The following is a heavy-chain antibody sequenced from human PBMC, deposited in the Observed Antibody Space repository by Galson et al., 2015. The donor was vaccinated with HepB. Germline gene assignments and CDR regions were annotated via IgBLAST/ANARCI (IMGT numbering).Heavy chain of an antibody. CDR1: GFTFSSYG. Sequence: SLRLSCAASGFTFSSYGMHWVSQAPGKGLEWVAVISYDGSNKYYADSVKGRFTISRDNSKNTLYLQMNSPRAEDTAVYYCAKDPAHGDFDYWGQGTLVTVSS. CDR3: AKDPAHGDFDY. J-gene: IGHJ4*02. V-gene: IGHV3-30*18. D-gene: IGHD2-2*01. CDR2: ISYDGSNK.